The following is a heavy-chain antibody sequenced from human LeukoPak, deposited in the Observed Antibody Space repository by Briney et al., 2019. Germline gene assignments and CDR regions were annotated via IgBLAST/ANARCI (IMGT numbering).Heavy chain of an antibody. V-gene: IGHV3-48*01. J-gene: IGHJ4*02. CDR1: GFTFSSYS. Sequence: GGSLRLSCAASGFTFSSYSMNWVRQAPGKGLEWVSYISSSSSTIYYADSVKGRFTISRDNAKNPLYLQMNSLRAEDTAVYYCARASIVVVPAASRGDYWGQGTLVTVSS. CDR3: ARASIVVVPAASRGDY. D-gene: IGHD2-2*01. CDR2: ISSSSSTI.